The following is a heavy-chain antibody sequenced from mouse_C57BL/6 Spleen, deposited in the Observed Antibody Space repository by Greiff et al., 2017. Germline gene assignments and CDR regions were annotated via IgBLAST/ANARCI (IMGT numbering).Heavy chain of an antibody. CDR2: IYPGDGDT. V-gene: IGHV1-82*01. Sequence: QVQLQQSGPELVKPGASVKISCKASGYAFSSSWMNWVKQRPGQGLEWIGRIYPGDGDTNYNGKFKGKATLTADKSSSTAYMQLSSLTSEYSAVYFCAISDPAAMDYWGQGTSVTVSS. J-gene: IGHJ4*01. CDR3: AISDPAAMDY. CDR1: GYAFSSSW.